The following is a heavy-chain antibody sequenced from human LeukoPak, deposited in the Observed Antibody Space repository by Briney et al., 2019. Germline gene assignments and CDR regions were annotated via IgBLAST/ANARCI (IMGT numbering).Heavy chain of an antibody. CDR3: ARSPPAEGGDDDYYDSSGYPNRAYYFDY. Sequence: SETLSLTCTVSGGSISSSSYYWGWIRQPPGKGLEWIGSIYYSGSTYYNPSLKSRVTISVDTFKNQFSLKLSSVTAADTAVYYCARSPPAEGGDDDYYDSSGYPNRAYYFDYWGQGTLVTVSS. J-gene: IGHJ4*02. CDR2: IYYSGST. CDR1: GGSISSSSYY. D-gene: IGHD3-22*01. V-gene: IGHV4-39*01.